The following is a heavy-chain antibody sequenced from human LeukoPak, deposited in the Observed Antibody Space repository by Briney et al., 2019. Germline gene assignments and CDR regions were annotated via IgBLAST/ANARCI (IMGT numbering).Heavy chain of an antibody. D-gene: IGHD1-26*01. J-gene: IGHJ4*02. CDR2: ISSSSSTI. Sequence: PGGSLRLSCAASGFTFSSYSMNWVRQAPGKGLEWVSYISSSSSTIYYADSVEGRFTISRDNAKNSLYLKMNSLRAEDTAVYYCARDHGSYYGNNFDYWGQGTLVTVSS. V-gene: IGHV3-48*01. CDR3: ARDHGSYYGNNFDY. CDR1: GFTFSSYS.